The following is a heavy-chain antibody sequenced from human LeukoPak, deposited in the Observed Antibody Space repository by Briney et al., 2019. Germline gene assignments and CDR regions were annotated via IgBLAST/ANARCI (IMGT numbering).Heavy chain of an antibody. V-gene: IGHV3-23*01. CDR3: ARLADYGNYGPREYLDF. J-gene: IGHJ4*02. D-gene: IGHD4-11*01. CDR2: ISGSGGST. CDR1: GFTFNNYA. Sequence: GGSLRLSCAASGFTFNNYAMSWVRHAPGKGLEWVSVISGSGGSTYYADSLKGRFTISRDNAKTSLYRQMNSLRAEDTAVYYCARLADYGNYGPREYLDFWGQGTLVTVSS.